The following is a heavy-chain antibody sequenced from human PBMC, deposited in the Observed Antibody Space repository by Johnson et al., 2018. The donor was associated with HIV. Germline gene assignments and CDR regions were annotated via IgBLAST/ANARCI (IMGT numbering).Heavy chain of an antibody. J-gene: IGHJ3*02. CDR2: IYSGGSK. CDR3: AREATYYDYVWGSYAFDI. V-gene: IGHV3-66*01. D-gene: IGHD3-16*01. Sequence: EVQLVESGGGVVQPGRSLRLSCAASGFTVSSNDMSWVRQAPGKGLEWVSVIYSGGSKYYADSVKGRFTISRDNSKNTLYLQMNSLRAEDTAVYYCAREATYYDYVWGSYAFDIWGQGTMVTVSS. CDR1: GFTVSSND.